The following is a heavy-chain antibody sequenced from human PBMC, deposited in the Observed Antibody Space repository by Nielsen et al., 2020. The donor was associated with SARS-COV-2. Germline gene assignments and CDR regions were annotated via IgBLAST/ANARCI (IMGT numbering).Heavy chain of an antibody. V-gene: IGHV1-18*04. CDR3: ARAVGDDYVWGSYHPPRVDR. CDR2: ISRNNGKT. J-gene: IGHJ5*02. Sequence: ALVKVSCKASGSTFNTYGIGWVRQASGQGLEWMGWISRNNGKTQYAQKFQGRVTMTTDTSTTTAYMELRSLRSDDTAVYYCARAVGDDYVWGSYHPPRVDRWGQGTLVTVSS. CDR1: GSTFNTYG. D-gene: IGHD3-16*02.